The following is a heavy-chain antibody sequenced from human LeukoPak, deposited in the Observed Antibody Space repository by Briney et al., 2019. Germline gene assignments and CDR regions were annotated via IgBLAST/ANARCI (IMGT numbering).Heavy chain of an antibody. CDR2: ISGSGGMT. CDR1: GFTFSSYA. Sequence: GGSLRLSCAASGFTFSSYAMSWVRQAPGKGLEWVSVISGSGGMTYYADFVKGRFTISRDNSKNTLYLQMNSLRAEDTAVYYCAKGPIEAAANGLYFDYWGQGTLVTVSS. CDR3: AKGPIEAAANGLYFDY. V-gene: IGHV3-23*01. D-gene: IGHD6-13*01. J-gene: IGHJ4*02.